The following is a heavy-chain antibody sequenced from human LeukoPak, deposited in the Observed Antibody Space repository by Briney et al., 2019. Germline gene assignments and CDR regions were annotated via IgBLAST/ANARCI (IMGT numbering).Heavy chain of an antibody. CDR1: GDTLTKFA. J-gene: IGHJ4*02. CDR3: ARGGWDGYNFDY. V-gene: IGHV1-69*04. CDR2: IVPALGTD. D-gene: IGHD5-24*01. Sequence: ASVNLSRKASGDTLTKFAIIWVRQAPGQGLEWMGRIVPALGTDNYAQKFQGRVTITADKSTSTAYMEMTRLRSDDTAIFYCARGGWDGYNFDYWGQGTLVTVSS.